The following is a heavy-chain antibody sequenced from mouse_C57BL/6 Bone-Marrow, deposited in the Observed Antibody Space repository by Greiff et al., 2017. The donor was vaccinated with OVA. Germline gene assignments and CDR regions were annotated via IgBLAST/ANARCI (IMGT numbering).Heavy chain of an antibody. CDR1: GYTFTSYG. Sequence: VQLVESGAELARPGASVKLSCKASGYTFTSYGISWVKQRTGQGLEWIGEIYPRSGNTYYNEKFKGKATLTADKSSSTAYMELRSLTSEDSAVYFCARRYYGSSYDAMDYWGQGTSVTVSS. CDR2: IYPRSGNT. J-gene: IGHJ4*01. CDR3: ARRYYGSSYDAMDY. V-gene: IGHV1-81*01. D-gene: IGHD1-1*01.